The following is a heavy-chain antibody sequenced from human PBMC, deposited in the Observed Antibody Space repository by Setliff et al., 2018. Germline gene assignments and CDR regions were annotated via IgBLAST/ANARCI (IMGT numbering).Heavy chain of an antibody. CDR1: GGSISSYY. D-gene: IGHD3-16*01. Sequence: NPSETLSLTCTVSGGSISSYYWSWIRQPPGKRLEWIDYIYYSGSTNYNPSLESRVTISVDTSKNQFSLRLNSATAADTAVYYCARLRGAFDYWGQGTLVTVSS. CDR2: IYYSGST. V-gene: IGHV4-59*01. CDR3: ARLRGAFDY. J-gene: IGHJ4*02.